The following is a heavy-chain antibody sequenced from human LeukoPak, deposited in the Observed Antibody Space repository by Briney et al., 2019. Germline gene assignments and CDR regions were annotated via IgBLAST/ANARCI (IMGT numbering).Heavy chain of an antibody. CDR3: ARVSCSGGSCYLPLNWFDP. D-gene: IGHD2-15*01. Sequence: ASVKVSCKASGYTFTGYYMHWVRQAPGQGLEWMGWINPNSGGTNYAQKFQGRVTMTRDTSISTAYMELSRLRSDDTAVSYCARVSCSGGSCYLPLNWFDPWGQGTLVTVSS. V-gene: IGHV1-2*02. CDR2: INPNSGGT. CDR1: GYTFTGYY. J-gene: IGHJ5*02.